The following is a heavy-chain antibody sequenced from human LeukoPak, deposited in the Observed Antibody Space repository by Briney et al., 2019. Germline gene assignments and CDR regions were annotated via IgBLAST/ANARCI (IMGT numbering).Heavy chain of an antibody. D-gene: IGHD3-10*01. CDR3: ARLNYASGNTFDY. Sequence: SETLSLTCTVSGGSISNYHWSWIRQPPGKGLEWIGYISYSGSTNPNPSLRSRVTVSVDASKNQSSLNLNSVTAADTAIYYCARLNYASGNTFDYWGQGTLVTVSS. CDR2: ISYSGST. CDR1: GGSISNYH. V-gene: IGHV4-59*08. J-gene: IGHJ4*02.